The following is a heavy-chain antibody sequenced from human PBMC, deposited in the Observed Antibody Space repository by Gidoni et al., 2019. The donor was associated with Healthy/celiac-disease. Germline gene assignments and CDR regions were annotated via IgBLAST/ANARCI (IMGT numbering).Heavy chain of an antibody. CDR1: GFTFSSYV. J-gene: IGHJ4*02. CDR3: ARDGVPPAVTTGYFDY. Sequence: QVQLVESGGGVVQPGRSLRLSCAASGFTFSSYVMHWVRQAPGKGLEWVAVIWYDGSNKYYADSVKGRFTISRDNSKNTLYLQMNSLRAEDTAVYYCARDGVPPAVTTGYFDYWGQGTLVTVSS. D-gene: IGHD4-17*01. CDR2: IWYDGSNK. V-gene: IGHV3-33*01.